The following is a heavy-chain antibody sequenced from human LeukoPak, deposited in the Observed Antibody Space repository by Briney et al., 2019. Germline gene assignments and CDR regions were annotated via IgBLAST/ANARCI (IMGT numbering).Heavy chain of an antibody. CDR1: GFTFNRDW. J-gene: IGHJ5*01. V-gene: IGHV3-30*02. CDR3: AAAGLGVAHWFSS. D-gene: IGHD2-15*01. CDR2: LPYDGSYN. Sequence: GGSLRLSCAASGFTFNRDWTAWVRQAPGKGLEWVAWLPYDGSYNSTAASLKGRFAISKDISKNTLYLDMDSLTPEDTAVYYCAAAGLGVAHWFSSWGQGTLVIVSS.